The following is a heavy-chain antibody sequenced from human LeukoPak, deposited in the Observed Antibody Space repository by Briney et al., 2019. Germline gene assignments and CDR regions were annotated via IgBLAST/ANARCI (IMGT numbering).Heavy chain of an antibody. CDR3: AKDRWGAVASFDY. V-gene: IGHV3-43*01. CDR2: ITWDGGST. J-gene: IGHJ4*02. CDR1: GFIFDAYT. Sequence: GGSLRLSCAASGFIFDAYTMHWVRQAPGKGLEWVSLITWDGGSTYYADSVKGRFTISRDNSKNMLYLQMNSLGTEDTAVYYCAKDRWGAVASFDYWGQGTLVTVSS. D-gene: IGHD6-19*01.